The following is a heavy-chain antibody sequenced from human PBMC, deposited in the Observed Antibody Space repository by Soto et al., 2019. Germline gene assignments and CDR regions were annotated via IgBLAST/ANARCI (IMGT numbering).Heavy chain of an antibody. J-gene: IGHJ4*02. CDR2: ISSSSSYI. CDR1: GFTFSSYS. D-gene: IGHD3-22*01. CDR3: ARDYYDSSGYLAPLDY. Sequence: GGSLRLSCAASGFTFSSYSMNWVRQAPGKGLEWVSSISSSSSYIYYADSVKGRFTISRDNAKNSLYLQMNSLRAEDTSVFYCARDYYDSSGYLAPLDYWGQGTLVTVSS. V-gene: IGHV3-21*01.